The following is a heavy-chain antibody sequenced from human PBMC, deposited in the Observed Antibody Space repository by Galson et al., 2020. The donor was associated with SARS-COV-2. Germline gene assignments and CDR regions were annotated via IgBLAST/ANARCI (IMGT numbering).Heavy chain of an antibody. CDR3: ARGLYCSSTSCRLSGMDV. J-gene: IGHJ6*02. D-gene: IGHD2-2*01. CDR2: IGTAGDT. Sequence: GESLKISCAASGFTFSSYDMHWVRQATGKGLEWVSAIGTAGDTYYPGSVKGRFTISRENAKNSLYLQMNSLRAGDTAVYYCARGLYCSSTSCRLSGMDVWGQGTTVTVSS. V-gene: IGHV3-13*04. CDR1: GFTFSSYD.